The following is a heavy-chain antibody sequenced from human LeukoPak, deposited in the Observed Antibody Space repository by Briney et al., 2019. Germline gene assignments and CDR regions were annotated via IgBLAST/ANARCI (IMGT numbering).Heavy chain of an antibody. V-gene: IGHV4-34*01. CDR2: INHSGST. J-gene: IGHJ4*02. Sequence: PSETLSLTCAVYGGSFSGYYWSWIRQPPGKGLEWIGEINHSGSTNYNPSLKSRVTISIDTSKNQFSLKLSSVTAADTAVYYCASWGSRFDYWGQGTLVTVSS. CDR3: ASWGSRFDY. CDR1: GGSFSGYY. D-gene: IGHD7-27*01.